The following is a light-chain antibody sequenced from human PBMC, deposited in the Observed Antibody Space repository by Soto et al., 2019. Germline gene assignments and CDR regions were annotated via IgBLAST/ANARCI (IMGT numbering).Light chain of an antibody. J-gene: IGKJ1*01. CDR2: LGS. CDR1: ESLLHSNGNIY. Sequence: DIVMTQSPLSLPVTPGEPASISCRSNESLLHSNGNIYLDWYLQKPGQSPQLLIYLGSNRASGVPDRFSGSGSGTDFTLKISRVEAEDVGVYYCMQALQPPPTFGQGTKVEIK. V-gene: IGKV2-28*01. CDR3: MQALQPPPT.